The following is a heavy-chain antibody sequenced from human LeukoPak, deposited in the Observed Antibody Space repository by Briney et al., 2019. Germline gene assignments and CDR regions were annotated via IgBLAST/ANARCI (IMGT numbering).Heavy chain of an antibody. CDR1: GFTFSSYE. Sequence: GGSLRLPCAASGFTFSSYEMNWVRQAPGKGLEWVSYISSSGSTIYYADSVKGRFTISRDNAKNSLNLQMNSLRAEDTAVYYCARDSSTSPATLDPWGQGTLVTVSS. CDR3: ARDSSTSPATLDP. D-gene: IGHD2-2*01. V-gene: IGHV3-48*03. J-gene: IGHJ5*02. CDR2: ISSSGSTI.